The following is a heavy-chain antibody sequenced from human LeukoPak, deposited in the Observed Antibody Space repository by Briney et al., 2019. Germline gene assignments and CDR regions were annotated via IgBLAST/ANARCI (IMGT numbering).Heavy chain of an antibody. CDR2: ISAVT. J-gene: IGHJ4*02. CDR3: AKDMAYSSSLAEDY. Sequence: GGSLRLSCAVSDFTLRSYAMSWVRQAPGKGLEWVSSISAVTYYADSVEGRFTISRDNSKNTLYLQMNSLRAEDTAVYYCAKDMAYSSSLAEDYWGQGTLVTVSS. D-gene: IGHD6-6*01. CDR1: DFTLRSYA. V-gene: IGHV3-23*01.